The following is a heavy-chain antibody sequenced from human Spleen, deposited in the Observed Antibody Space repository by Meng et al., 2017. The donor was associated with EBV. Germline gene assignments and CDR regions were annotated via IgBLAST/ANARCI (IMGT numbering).Heavy chain of an antibody. CDR1: GFRFSDHD. CDR2: ISSTGRTI. J-gene: IGHJ4*02. CDR3: ARDAFNHLDH. V-gene: IGHV3-11*01. Sequence: QVWRVGSWGGLVKPGGALRSSCVASGFRFSDHDMSWARQAPGKGLEWISYISSTGRTIYFADSVKGRFTISRDNAENSLYLQMNTLKAEDTAIYFCARDAFNHLDHWGQGIVVTVSS.